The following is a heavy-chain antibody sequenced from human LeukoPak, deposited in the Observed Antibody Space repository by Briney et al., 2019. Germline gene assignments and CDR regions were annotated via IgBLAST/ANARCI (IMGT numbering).Heavy chain of an antibody. CDR3: ARVGAATYAFDI. V-gene: IGHV3-74*01. Sequence: GGSLRLSCAASGFTFDDYAMHWVRQAPGKGLVWVSRIKSDGSSTNYADSVKGRFTISRDNAKNTLYLQMNSLRAEDTAVYYCARVGAATYAFDIWDQGTMVTVSS. CDR2: IKSDGSST. D-gene: IGHD3-16*01. J-gene: IGHJ3*02. CDR1: GFTFDDYA.